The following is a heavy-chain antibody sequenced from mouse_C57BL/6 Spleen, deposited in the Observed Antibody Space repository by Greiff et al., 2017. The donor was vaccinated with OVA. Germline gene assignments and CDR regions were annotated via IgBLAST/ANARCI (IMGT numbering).Heavy chain of an antibody. CDR2: IYPSDSET. Sequence: QVHVKQSGAELVRPGSSVKLSCKASGYTFTSYWMDWVKQRPGQGLEWIGNIYPSDSETHYNQKFKDKATLTVDKSSSTAYMQLSSLTSEDSAVYYCARNFPYGNYDYWGQGTTLTVSS. D-gene: IGHD2-1*01. CDR3: ARNFPYGNYDY. CDR1: GYTFTSYW. V-gene: IGHV1-61*01. J-gene: IGHJ2*01.